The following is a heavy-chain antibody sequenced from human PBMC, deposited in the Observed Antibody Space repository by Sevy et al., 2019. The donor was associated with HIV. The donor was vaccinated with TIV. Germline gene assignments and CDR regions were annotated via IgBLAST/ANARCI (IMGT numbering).Heavy chain of an antibody. CDR3: ARDGNRAMFYFDQ. V-gene: IGHV4-61*01. Sequence: SETLSLTCTISGGSVSNGTYHWSWIRQPPGKGLEWIGYISYSGSTKYNPSLMGRVTISGDTSSNQFFLKLSSVTAADTAVYYCARDGNRAMFYFDQWGQGTLVTVSS. CDR1: GGSVSNGTYH. CDR2: ISYSGST. J-gene: IGHJ4*02. D-gene: IGHD5-18*01.